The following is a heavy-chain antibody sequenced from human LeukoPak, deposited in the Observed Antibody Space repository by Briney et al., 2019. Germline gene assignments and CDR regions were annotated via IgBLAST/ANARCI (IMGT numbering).Heavy chain of an antibody. CDR2: IYYSGST. V-gene: IGHV4-30-4*01. J-gene: IGHJ5*02. D-gene: IGHD3-10*01. Sequence: TPSETLSLTCTVSGGSISSGDYYWSWIRQPPGKGLEWIGYIYYSGSTYYNPSLKSRVTISVDTSKNQFSLKLSSVTAADTAVYYCARGIPSWLWFKLRYWFDPWGQGTLVTVSS. CDR3: ARGIPSWLWFKLRYWFDP. CDR1: GGSISSGDYY.